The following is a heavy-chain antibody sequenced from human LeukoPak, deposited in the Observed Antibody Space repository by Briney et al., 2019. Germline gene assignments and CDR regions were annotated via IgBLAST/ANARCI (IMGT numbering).Heavy chain of an antibody. J-gene: IGHJ4*02. Sequence: GESLKISCKASGYSFTDYWIGWVRQMPGKGLEWMGIIYPGDSDTRYSPSFQGQVTMSADKSISTAYLQWSSLKASDTAMYYCARLGYYYNSGVSDWGQGTLVTVSS. CDR2: IYPGDSDT. CDR1: GYSFTDYW. CDR3: ARLGYYYNSGVSD. D-gene: IGHD3-22*01. V-gene: IGHV5-51*01.